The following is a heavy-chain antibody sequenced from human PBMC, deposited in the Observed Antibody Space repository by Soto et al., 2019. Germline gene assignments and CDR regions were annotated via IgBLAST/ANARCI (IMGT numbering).Heavy chain of an antibody. D-gene: IGHD6-19*01. CDR1: GFTFSDYY. J-gene: IGHJ4*02. V-gene: IGHV3-11*06. Sequence: QVQLVESGGGLVKPGGSLRLSCAASGFTFSDYYMSWIRQAPGKGLEWVSYISHSGTYTNYADSVKGRFIISRDNAKNSLYLQMNSLRAEDTAVFYCARVPISRGSGWYDFDFWGQGTVVTVSS. CDR3: ARVPISRGSGWYDFDF. CDR2: ISHSGTYT.